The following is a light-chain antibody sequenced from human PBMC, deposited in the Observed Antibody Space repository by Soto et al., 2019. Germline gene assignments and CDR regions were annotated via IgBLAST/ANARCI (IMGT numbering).Light chain of an antibody. Sequence: DIQMTQSPSSLSASVGDRVTITCRASQSISTWLAWYQQKPGKAPKSLIYATSNLQSGVPSRFSGSGFGTEFTLTISSLQPEDFAVYYCQQSYSTPGSFGQGTKVDIK. J-gene: IGKJ1*01. CDR2: ATS. CDR1: QSISTW. CDR3: QQSYSTPGS. V-gene: IGKV1D-16*01.